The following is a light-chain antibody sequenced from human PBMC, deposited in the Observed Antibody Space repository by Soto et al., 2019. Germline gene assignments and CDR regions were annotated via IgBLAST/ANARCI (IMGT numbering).Light chain of an antibody. CDR1: LTIGDS. CDR2: GAS. J-gene: IGKJ1*01. Sequence: DVQMTQSPSSLSASVGDRVTITCRASLTIGDSLGWFQQKAGKPPTLLIYGASALQSGVPARFSGSGSGTEFTHTISSLQPDDFATYYCQHYNSYSEAFGQGTMVDVK. V-gene: IGKV1-16*01. CDR3: QHYNSYSEA.